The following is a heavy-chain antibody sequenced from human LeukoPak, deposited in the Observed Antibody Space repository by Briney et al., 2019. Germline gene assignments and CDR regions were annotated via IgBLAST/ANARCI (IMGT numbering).Heavy chain of an antibody. Sequence: GGSLRLSCAASGFTFSSYSMNWVRQAPGKGLEWVSSISSSSSYIYYADSVKGRFTISRDNAKNSLYLQMNSLRAEDTAVYYCARDSKWYCSSTSCSSDAFDIWGQGTMVTASS. CDR2: ISSSSSYI. CDR3: ARDSKWYCSSTSCSSDAFDI. D-gene: IGHD2-2*01. V-gene: IGHV3-21*01. CDR1: GFTFSSYS. J-gene: IGHJ3*02.